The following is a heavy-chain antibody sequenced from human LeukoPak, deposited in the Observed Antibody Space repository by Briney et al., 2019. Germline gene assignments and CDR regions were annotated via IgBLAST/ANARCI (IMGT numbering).Heavy chain of an antibody. V-gene: IGHV3-66*02. J-gene: IGHJ4*02. CDR1: GFTVSSNY. CDR2: LYSAGNT. Sequence: GGSLRLSCAASGFTVSSNYINWVRQAPGKGLEWVSVLYSAGNTFYADSVKGRFTISRDNSKNTLYLQMNSLRPEDTAVYYCARAREYLAIDYWGQGTLVTVSS. D-gene: IGHD2/OR15-2a*01. CDR3: ARAREYLAIDY.